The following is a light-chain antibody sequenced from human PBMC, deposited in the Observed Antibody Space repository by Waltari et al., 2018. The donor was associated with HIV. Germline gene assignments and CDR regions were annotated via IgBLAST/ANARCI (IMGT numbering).Light chain of an antibody. J-gene: IGKJ4*01. CDR2: GAS. V-gene: IGKV1-NL1*01. Sequence: DIQMTQSPSSLSASVGDRVSITCRASQGLGNSLAWYQQKLGNAPKFLIYGASRLESGVPSRFSGSGSGTDFTLTIDNLQPEDFATYYCQQYLNGPLTFGGGTKVEI. CDR1: QGLGNS. CDR3: QQYLNGPLT.